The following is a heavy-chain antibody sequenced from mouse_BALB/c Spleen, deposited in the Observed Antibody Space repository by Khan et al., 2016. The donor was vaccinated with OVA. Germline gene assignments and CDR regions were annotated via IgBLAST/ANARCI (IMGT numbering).Heavy chain of an antibody. CDR1: GFTFSTFA. Sequence: EVELVESGGDLVKPGGSLKLSCAASGFTFSTFAMSWVRQTPEKRLEWVATINSDGDYIYYPDSVKGRFPISRDNAKNTLYLQMSSRRSEDTAMYYCARHNYGPFAYWGQGTLVTVSA. CDR3: ARHNYGPFAY. J-gene: IGHJ3*01. V-gene: IGHV5-9-3*01. CDR2: INSDGDYI. D-gene: IGHD1-1*01.